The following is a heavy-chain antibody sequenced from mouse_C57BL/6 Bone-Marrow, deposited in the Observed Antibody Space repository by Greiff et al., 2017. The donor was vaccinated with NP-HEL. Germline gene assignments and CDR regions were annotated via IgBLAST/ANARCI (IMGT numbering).Heavy chain of an antibody. J-gene: IGHJ2*01. Sequence: VQGVESGPELVKPGASVKLSCKASGYTFTSYDINWVKQRPGQGLEWIGWIYPRDGSTKSNEKFKGKATLTVDTSSSTAYMELHSLTSEDSAVYFCARRDGYYVVDYWGQGTTLTVSS. CDR2: IYPRDGST. D-gene: IGHD2-3*01. CDR3: ARRDGYYVVDY. CDR1: GYTFTSYD. V-gene: IGHV1-85*01.